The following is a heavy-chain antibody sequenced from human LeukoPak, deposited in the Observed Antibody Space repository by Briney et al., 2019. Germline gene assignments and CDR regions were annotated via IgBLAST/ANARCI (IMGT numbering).Heavy chain of an antibody. Sequence: SETLSLTCAVYGGSFSGYYWSSIRQPPGKGLEWIGEINHSGSTNYNPSLKSRVTISVDTSKNQFSLKLSSVTAADTAVYYCASNRYDYVWGSYHPWYFDYWGQGTLVTVSS. CDR1: GGSFSGYY. CDR3: ASNRYDYVWGSYHPWYFDY. CDR2: INHSGST. D-gene: IGHD3-16*02. J-gene: IGHJ4*02. V-gene: IGHV4-34*01.